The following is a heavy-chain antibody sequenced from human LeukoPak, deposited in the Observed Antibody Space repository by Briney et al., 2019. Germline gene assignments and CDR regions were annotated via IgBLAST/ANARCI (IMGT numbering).Heavy chain of an antibody. J-gene: IGHJ4*02. V-gene: IGHV4-34*01. CDR1: GDSINNYY. CDR2: INHSGST. D-gene: IGHD3-10*01. CDR3: AGLPGFGGFDY. Sequence: SETLSLTCTVSGDSINNYYWTWIRQPPGKGLEWIGEINHSGSTTYNPSLKSRVTISVDTSKNQFSLKLSSVTAADTAVYYCAGLPGFGGFDYWGQGTLVTVSS.